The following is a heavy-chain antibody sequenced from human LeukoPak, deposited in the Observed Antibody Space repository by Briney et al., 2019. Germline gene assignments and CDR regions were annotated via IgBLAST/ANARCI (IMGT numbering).Heavy chain of an antibody. CDR2: IYYSGST. Sequence: PGGSLRLSCAASGFTFSSYWMSWVRQPPGKGLEWIGSIYYSGSTYYNPSLKSRVTISVDTSKNQFSLKLSSVTAADTAVYYCARRYYYDSSGYYYFDYWGQGTLVTVSS. D-gene: IGHD3-22*01. V-gene: IGHV4-39*07. J-gene: IGHJ4*02. CDR3: ARRYYYDSSGYYYFDY. CDR1: GFTFSSYW.